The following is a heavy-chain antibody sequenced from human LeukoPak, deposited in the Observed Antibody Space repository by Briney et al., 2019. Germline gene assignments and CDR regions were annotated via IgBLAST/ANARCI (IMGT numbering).Heavy chain of an antibody. J-gene: IGHJ4*02. D-gene: IGHD3-22*01. CDR1: GGTFSSYA. CDR2: IIPIFGTA. V-gene: IGHV1-69*05. CDR3: AREGTYYYDSSGNLHY. Sequence: SVKVSCKASGGTFSSYAISWVRQAPGQGLEWMGRIIPIFGTANYAQKFQGRVTITTDESTSTGYMELRSLRSEDTAVYYCAREGTYYYDSSGNLHYWGQGTLVTVSS.